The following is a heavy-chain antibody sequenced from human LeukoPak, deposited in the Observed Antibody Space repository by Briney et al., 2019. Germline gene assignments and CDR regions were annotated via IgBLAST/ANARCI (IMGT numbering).Heavy chain of an antibody. CDR1: GFTFSSYA. D-gene: IGHD3-10*01. J-gene: IGHJ5*02. CDR3: AKDPLWFGESPNWFGP. V-gene: IGHV3-23*01. CDR2: ISGSGGST. Sequence: GGSLRLSCAASGFTFSSYAMSWVRQAPGKGLEWVSAISGSGGSTYYADSVKGRFTISRDNSKNTLYLQMNSLRAEDTAVYYCAKDPLWFGESPNWFGPWGQGTLVTVSS.